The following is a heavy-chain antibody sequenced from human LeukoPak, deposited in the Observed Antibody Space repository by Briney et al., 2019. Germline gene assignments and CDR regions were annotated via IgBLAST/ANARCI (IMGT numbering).Heavy chain of an antibody. CDR1: GGSFSYYY. Sequence: KPSETLSLTCAVYGGSFSYYYWSWTRQPPGKTLEWIGEIKHSGSTNYNPSLKSRVTISVDTSKNQFSLKLSSVTAADTAVYYCAIRKYYDILTGYRKIPTSGFDPWGQGTLVTVSS. D-gene: IGHD3-9*01. J-gene: IGHJ5*02. CDR3: AIRKYYDILTGYRKIPTSGFDP. CDR2: IKHSGST. V-gene: IGHV4-34*01.